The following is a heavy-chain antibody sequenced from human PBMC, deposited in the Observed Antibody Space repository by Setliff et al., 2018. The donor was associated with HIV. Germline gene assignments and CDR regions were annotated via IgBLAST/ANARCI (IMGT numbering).Heavy chain of an antibody. D-gene: IGHD1-26*01. CDR3: AGGPGTTSIDY. V-gene: IGHV4-34*01. CDR1: GGSFSGYY. J-gene: IGHJ4*02. CDR2: INHSGST. Sequence: PSETLSLTCAVYGGSFSGYYWSWIRQPPGKGLEWIGEINHSGSTNYNMSLWSRVTISLDASRNQFSLELISVTAADTAVYYCAGGPGTTSIDYWAQGTTVTVSS.